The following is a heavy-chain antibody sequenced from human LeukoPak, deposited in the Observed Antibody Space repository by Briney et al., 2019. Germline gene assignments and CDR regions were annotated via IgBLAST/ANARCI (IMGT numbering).Heavy chain of an antibody. CDR2: IKQDGSEK. V-gene: IGHV3-7*03. Sequence: GGSLRLSCAASGFTFSSYWMSWVRQAPGKGLEWVANIKQDGSEKYYVDSVKGRFTISRDNAKNSLYLQMNSLRAEDTAVYYCARGGGPWVAAGLRQFDYWGQGTLVTVSS. D-gene: IGHD6-13*01. CDR3: ARGGGPWVAAGLRQFDY. J-gene: IGHJ4*02. CDR1: GFTFSSYW.